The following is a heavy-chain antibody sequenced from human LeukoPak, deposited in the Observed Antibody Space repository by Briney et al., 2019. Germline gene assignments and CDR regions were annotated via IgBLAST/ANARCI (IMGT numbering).Heavy chain of an antibody. J-gene: IGHJ4*02. V-gene: IGHV1-2*06. CDR3: AGSGHYYDSSGPYYFDY. D-gene: IGHD3-22*01. Sequence: ASVKVSCKASGYTFTGYYMHWVRQAPGQGLEWMGRINPNSGGTNYAQKFQGRVTMTRDTSISTGYMELSRLRSDDTAVYYCAGSGHYYDSSGPYYFDYWGQGTLVTVSS. CDR2: INPNSGGT. CDR1: GYTFTGYY.